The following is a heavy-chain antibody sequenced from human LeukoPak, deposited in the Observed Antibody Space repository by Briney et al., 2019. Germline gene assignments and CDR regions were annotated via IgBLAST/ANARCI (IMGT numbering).Heavy chain of an antibody. Sequence: GGSLRLSCAASGFTFSDYYMSWIRQAPGKGLEWVSYISSSGSTIYYADSVKGRFTISRDDSKNTLYLQVNSLRPEDTAFYYCAKDLRIGTAAFDYWGQGTLVTVSS. CDR2: ISSSGSTI. V-gene: IGHV3-11*04. CDR1: GFTFSDYY. CDR3: AKDLRIGTAAFDY. J-gene: IGHJ4*02. D-gene: IGHD2-21*02.